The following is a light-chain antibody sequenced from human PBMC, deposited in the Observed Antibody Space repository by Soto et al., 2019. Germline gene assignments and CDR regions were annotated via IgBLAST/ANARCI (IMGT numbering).Light chain of an antibody. J-gene: IGKJ1*01. CDR2: GAS. CDR1: QSVSSNY. Sequence: EIVLTQSPGTLSLSPGDRATLSCRASQSVSSNYLAWYQQKPGQAPRLLIYGASSRDTGIPDRFSGSGSGTDFTLTISRLEPEDYAAYYCQQYGSSPQTFGQGTKVDIK. V-gene: IGKV3-20*01. CDR3: QQYGSSPQT.